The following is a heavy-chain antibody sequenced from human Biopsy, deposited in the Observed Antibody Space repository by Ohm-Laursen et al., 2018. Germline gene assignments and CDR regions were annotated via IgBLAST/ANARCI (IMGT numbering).Heavy chain of an antibody. CDR1: GGSVSSNTNY. Sequence: TLSLTCTVSGGSVSSNTNYWAWIRQPPGKGLEWIGSIFYSGIIYYNPSLKSRVSISVDTSKNQFSLNLNSVTAADTAVYYCARHPTGFWFDPWGQGTLVIASS. CDR2: IFYSGII. CDR3: ARHPTGFWFDP. J-gene: IGHJ5*02. V-gene: IGHV4-39*01.